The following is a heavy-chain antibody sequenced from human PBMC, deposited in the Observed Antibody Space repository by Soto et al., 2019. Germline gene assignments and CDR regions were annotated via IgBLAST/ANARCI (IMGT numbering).Heavy chain of an antibody. CDR1: GGSISSYY. CDR3: ARKNSLGYCSSTSCPMGFDP. V-gene: IGHV4-59*08. Sequence: SETLSLTCTVSGGSISSYYWSWIRQPPGKGLERIGYIYYSGSTNYNPSLKSRVTIKIDTSKNQFSQKLSSVTAADTAVYYCARKNSLGYCSSTSCPMGFDPWGQGTLVTVSS. D-gene: IGHD2-2*01. CDR2: IYYSGST. J-gene: IGHJ5*02.